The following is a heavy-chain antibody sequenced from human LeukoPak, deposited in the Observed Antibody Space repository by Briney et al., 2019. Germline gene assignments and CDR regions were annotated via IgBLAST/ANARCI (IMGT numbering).Heavy chain of an antibody. J-gene: IGHJ4*02. CDR3: ARVAKSRLMIVVVMGYFDY. Sequence: SETLSLTCTVSGGSISSGDYYWNWIRQPPGKGLEWIGYIYYNGGTYSNPSLKSRVTISVDTSKNQFSLKLSSVTAADTAVYYCARVAKSRLMIVVVMGYFDYWGQGTLVTVSS. V-gene: IGHV4-30-4*01. CDR2: IYYNGGT. D-gene: IGHD3-22*01. CDR1: GGSISSGDYY.